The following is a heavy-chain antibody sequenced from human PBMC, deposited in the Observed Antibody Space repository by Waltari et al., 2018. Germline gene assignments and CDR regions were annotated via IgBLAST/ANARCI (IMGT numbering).Heavy chain of an antibody. CDR3: ARALSYDSSGYYYYNWFDP. D-gene: IGHD3-22*01. J-gene: IGHJ5*02. CDR1: GGNFSSSA. Sequence: QVQLVQPGAELQKPGSSVKVSCKASGGNFSSSAISRVRQAPVPGLEWMGRIIPIFGTANYAQKFQGRVTITADKSTSTAYMELSSLRSEDTAVYYCARALSYDSSGYYYYNWFDPWGQGTLVTVSS. CDR2: IIPIFGTA. V-gene: IGHV1-69*13.